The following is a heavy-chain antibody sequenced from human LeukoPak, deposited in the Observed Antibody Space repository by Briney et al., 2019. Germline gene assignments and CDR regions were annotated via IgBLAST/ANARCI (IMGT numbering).Heavy chain of an antibody. CDR3: ARDMTTVTTAYFHQ. D-gene: IGHD4-17*01. V-gene: IGHV3-21*01. J-gene: IGHJ1*01. CDR2: ISSSSTYI. Sequence: PGGSLRLSCAASGFSFSTYSMNWVRHAPGKGLEWVSSISSSSTYIYYADSVKGRFTISRDNAKNSLYLQMNSLRAEDTALYYCARDMTTVTTAYFHQWGQGTLVTVSS. CDR1: GFSFSTYS.